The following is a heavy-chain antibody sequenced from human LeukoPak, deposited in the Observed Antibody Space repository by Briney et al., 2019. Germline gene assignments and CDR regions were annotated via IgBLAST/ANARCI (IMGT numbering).Heavy chain of an antibody. J-gene: IGHJ6*03. CDR2: MNPNSGNT. Sequence: ASVKVSCKASGYTFTSYDINWVRQATGQGLEWMGWMNPNSGNTGYAQKFQGRVTITRNTSISTAYMELSSLRSEDTAVYYCARATLDYDILTGSHYYYYYMDVWGKGTTVTVSS. CDR3: ARATLDYDILTGSHYYYYYMDV. D-gene: IGHD3-9*01. V-gene: IGHV1-8*03. CDR1: GYTFTSYD.